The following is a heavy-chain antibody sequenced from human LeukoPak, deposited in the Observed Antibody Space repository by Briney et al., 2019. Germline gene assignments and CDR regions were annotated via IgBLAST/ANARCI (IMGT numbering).Heavy chain of an antibody. CDR3: ARAPYCSSTSCFLFDP. V-gene: IGHV1-2*02. D-gene: IGHD2-2*01. J-gene: IGHJ5*02. Sequence: ASVKVSCKASGYTFTGYYMHWVRQAPGQGLEWIGWINPNSGGTNYAQKFQGRVTMTRDTSISTAYMELSRLRSDDTAVYYCARAPYCSSTSCFLFDPWGQGTLVTVSS. CDR1: GYTFTGYY. CDR2: INPNSGGT.